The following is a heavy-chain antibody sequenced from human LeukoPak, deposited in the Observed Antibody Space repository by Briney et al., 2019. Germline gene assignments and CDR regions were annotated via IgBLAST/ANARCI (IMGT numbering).Heavy chain of an antibody. V-gene: IGHV4-39*01. Sequence: SETLSLTCTVSGGSIRSSYYYWGWIRQPPGKGLEWIGSIYDSGSTYYNPSLKSRVTISVDTSKNQFSLKLNSVTAADTAVYYCARGRRIQLWSQTFFDYWGQGTLVTVSS. CDR2: IYDSGST. CDR3: ARGRRIQLWSQTFFDY. D-gene: IGHD5-18*01. J-gene: IGHJ4*02. CDR1: GGSIRSSYYY.